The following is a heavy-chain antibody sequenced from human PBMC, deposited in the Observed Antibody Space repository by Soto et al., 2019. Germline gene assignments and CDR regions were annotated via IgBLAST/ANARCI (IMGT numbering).Heavy chain of an antibody. CDR3: ARGSKDEQQRWLVRFDY. CDR1: GYTFTGYY. Sequence: ASVKVSCKASGYTFTGYYMHWVRQAPGQGLEWMGWINPNSGGTNYAQKFQGWVTMTRDTSISTAYMELSRLRSDDTAVYYCARGSKDEQQRWLVRFDYWGQGTLVTVSS. V-gene: IGHV1-2*04. CDR2: INPNSGGT. D-gene: IGHD6-13*01. J-gene: IGHJ4*02.